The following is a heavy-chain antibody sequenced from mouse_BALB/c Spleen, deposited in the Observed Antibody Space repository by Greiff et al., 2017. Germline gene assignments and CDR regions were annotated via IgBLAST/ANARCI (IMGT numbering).Heavy chain of an antibody. D-gene: IGHD1-1*01. J-gene: IGHJ2*01. CDR1: GFNIKDTY. CDR3: ATLYYYGSSYGY. Sequence: VQLQQSGAELVKPGASVKLSCTASGFNIKDTYMHWVKQRPEQGLEWIGRIDPANGNTKSDPKFQGKATITADTSSNTAYLQLSSLTSEDTAVYYCATLYYYGSSYGYWGQGTALTVSA. V-gene: IGHV14-3*02. CDR2: IDPANGNT.